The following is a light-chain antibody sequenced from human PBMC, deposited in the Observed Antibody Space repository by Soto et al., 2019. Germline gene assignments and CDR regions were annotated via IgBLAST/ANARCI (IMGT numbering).Light chain of an antibody. CDR1: QSVSSY. CDR2: DAS. CDR3: QQRSNWPGT. J-gene: IGKJ4*01. Sequence: IVLTQSPATLSLSPGERATLSCRASQSVSSYLAWYQQKPGQAPRLLIYDASNRATGIPARFSGSGSGTDFPLTISSLEPEDFAVYYCQQRSNWPGTFGGGTKVEIK. V-gene: IGKV3-11*01.